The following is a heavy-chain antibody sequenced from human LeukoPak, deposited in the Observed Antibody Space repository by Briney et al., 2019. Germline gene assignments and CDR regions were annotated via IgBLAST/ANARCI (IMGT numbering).Heavy chain of an antibody. J-gene: IGHJ5*02. D-gene: IGHD2-15*01. Sequence: PGRSLRLSCAASGFTFRNYGMHWVRQAPGKGLEWVSYISSSSSTIYYADSVKGRFTISRDNAKNSLYLQMNSLRAEDTAVYYCARDRVVVAATFPYWFDPWGQGTLVTVSS. V-gene: IGHV3-48*04. CDR3: ARDRVVVAATFPYWFDP. CDR1: GFTFRNYG. CDR2: ISSSSSTI.